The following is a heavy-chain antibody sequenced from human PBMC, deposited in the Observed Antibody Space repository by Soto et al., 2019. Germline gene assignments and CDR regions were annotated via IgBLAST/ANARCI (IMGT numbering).Heavy chain of an antibody. V-gene: IGHV1-24*01. J-gene: IGHJ3*02. CDR3: ATDPYDPNYPHAFDI. Sequence: QVQLVQSGAEVKKPGASVKVSCKVSGYTLTELSMYWVRQAPGKGLEWMGGFDPEDGETIYAQKFQGRVTMTEDTSTDTAYMELSRLRSEDTAVYYCATDPYDPNYPHAFDIWGQGTMVTVSS. CDR2: FDPEDGET. D-gene: IGHD1-7*01. CDR1: GYTLTELS.